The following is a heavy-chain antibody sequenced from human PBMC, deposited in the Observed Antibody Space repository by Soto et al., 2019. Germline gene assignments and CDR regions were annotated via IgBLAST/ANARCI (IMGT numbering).Heavy chain of an antibody. J-gene: IGHJ4*02. D-gene: IGHD5-12*01. V-gene: IGHV1-18*01. CDR1: GYTFTSYG. CDR2: ISAYNGNT. CDR3: ARDVAMATWRGNFDY. Sequence: QVQLVQSGAEVKKPGASVKVPCKASGYTFTSYGISWVRQAPGQGLEWMGWISAYNGNTNYAQKLQGRVTMTTDTSTSTAYMELRSLRSDDTAVYYCARDVAMATWRGNFDYWGQGTLVTVSS.